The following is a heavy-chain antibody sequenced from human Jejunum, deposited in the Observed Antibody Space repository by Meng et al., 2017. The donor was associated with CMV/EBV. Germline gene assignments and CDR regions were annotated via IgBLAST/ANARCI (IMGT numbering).Heavy chain of an antibody. Sequence: SEYTFTDYYIHWVRQAPGQGLEWMGWINPNTGGTNYAQKFQGRVTMTRDTSTNTAYMELTRLRSDDTALYYCAKDGGSYLDYYFDYWGQGTLVTVSS. CDR2: INPNTGGT. D-gene: IGHD1-26*01. J-gene: IGHJ4*02. V-gene: IGHV1-2*02. CDR1: EYTFTDYY. CDR3: AKDGGSYLDYYFDY.